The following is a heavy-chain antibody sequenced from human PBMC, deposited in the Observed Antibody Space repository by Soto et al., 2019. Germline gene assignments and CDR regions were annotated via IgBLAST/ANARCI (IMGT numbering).Heavy chain of an antibody. Sequence: LSCAASGFTFSSYGMHWVRQAPGKGLEWVAVIWYDGSNKYYADSVKGRFTISRDNSKNTLYLQMNSLRAEDTAVYYCAREGYDFWSGYHAFDIWGQGTMVTVSS. V-gene: IGHV3-33*01. CDR2: IWYDGSNK. D-gene: IGHD3-3*01. CDR1: GFTFSSYG. CDR3: AREGYDFWSGYHAFDI. J-gene: IGHJ3*02.